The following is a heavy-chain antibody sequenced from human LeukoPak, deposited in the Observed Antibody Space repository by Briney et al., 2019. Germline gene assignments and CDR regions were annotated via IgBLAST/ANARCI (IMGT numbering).Heavy chain of an antibody. CDR3: ASDVEMTTLAAFDI. CDR1: GGSVNRGSFY. CDR2: IYGSGST. J-gene: IGHJ3*02. Sequence: PSETLSLTCTVSGGSVNRGSFYWSWIRQSAGKGLEWIGRIYGSGSTTYNPSLKSRVTISLDTSKNQLSLKLTSVTAADTAVYYCASDVEMTTLAAFDIWGQGTMVTVSS. D-gene: IGHD5-24*01. V-gene: IGHV4-61*02.